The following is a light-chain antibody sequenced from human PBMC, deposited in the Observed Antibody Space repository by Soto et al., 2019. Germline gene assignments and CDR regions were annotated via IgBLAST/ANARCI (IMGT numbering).Light chain of an antibody. CDR2: DVS. CDR1: QGVTTN. V-gene: IGKV3-15*01. Sequence: EILMTQSPATLSVSPGERVTLSCRAGQGVTTNFAWYQQKSGQSPRLLIYDVSSRATGVPSRVSGTGSETDFTLTISGLQSEASEIYFCQQYNHWPFTFGQGTRLEIK. CDR3: QQYNHWPFT. J-gene: IGKJ5*01.